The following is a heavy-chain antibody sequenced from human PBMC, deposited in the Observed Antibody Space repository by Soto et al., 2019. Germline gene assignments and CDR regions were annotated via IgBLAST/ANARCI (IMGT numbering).Heavy chain of an antibody. J-gene: IGHJ4*02. D-gene: IGHD3-16*01. CDR3: ARWGTTGGLDV. CDR1: GFTFRSYV. V-gene: IGHV3-33*05. CDR2: TSYDGSKN. Sequence: QVQLVESGGGVVQPGTSLRLSCVGSGFTFRSYVIHWVRQAPGKGLEWVALTSYDGSKNFYGDSVKGRFTISRDNSRNTVELQMDSLRLEDTALYYCARWGTTGGLDVWGQGTLVSVSS.